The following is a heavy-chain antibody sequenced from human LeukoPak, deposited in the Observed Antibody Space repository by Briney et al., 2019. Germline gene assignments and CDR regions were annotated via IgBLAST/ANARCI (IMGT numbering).Heavy chain of an antibody. Sequence: GGSLRLSCAASGFTFSSYAMSWVRQAPGRGLEWVSAISGSGGSTYYADSVKGRFTISRDNSKNTLYLQINSLRAEDTAVYYCAPHPLTGYYTFDYWGQGTLVTVSS. J-gene: IGHJ4*02. V-gene: IGHV3-23*01. CDR2: ISGSGGST. CDR1: GFTFSSYA. CDR3: APHPLTGYYTFDY. D-gene: IGHD3-9*01.